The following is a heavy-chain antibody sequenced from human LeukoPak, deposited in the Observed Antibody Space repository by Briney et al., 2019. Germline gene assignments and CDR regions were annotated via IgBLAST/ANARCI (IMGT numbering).Heavy chain of an antibody. D-gene: IGHD3-3*01. CDR3: ARDGGGTYYDFWSGYPAQPFDP. CDR1: GGSISSSSYY. Sequence: SETLSLTCTVSGGSISSSSYYWGWLRQPPGKGLEWIGSIYYSGSTYYNPSLKSRVTISVDTSKNQFSLKLSSVTAADTAVYYCARDGGGTYYDFWSGYPAQPFDPWGQGTLVTVSS. V-gene: IGHV4-39*07. J-gene: IGHJ5*02. CDR2: IYYSGST.